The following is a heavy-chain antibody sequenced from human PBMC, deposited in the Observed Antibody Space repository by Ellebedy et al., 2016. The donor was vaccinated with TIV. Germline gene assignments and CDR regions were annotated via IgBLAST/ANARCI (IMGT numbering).Heavy chain of an antibody. CDR2: IYPGDSAT. Sequence: PGGSLRLSCKGSGYSFISYWIGWVRQMPGKGLEWMGYIYPGDSATRYSPSFQGQVTISFDKSISTAYLQWSSLKASDTAIYYCARGDRGSGWYWDKWGQGTLVTVSS. D-gene: IGHD6-19*01. J-gene: IGHJ4*02. CDR1: GYSFISYW. CDR3: ARGDRGSGWYWDK. V-gene: IGHV5-51*01.